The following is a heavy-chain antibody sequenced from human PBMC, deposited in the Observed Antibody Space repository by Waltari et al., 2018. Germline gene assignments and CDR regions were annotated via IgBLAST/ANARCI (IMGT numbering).Heavy chain of an antibody. Sequence: QVQLQESGPGLVKPSETLSLTCTVSGGSISSYYWSWIRQPPGKGLEWIGDIYYSGSTNYKPALKSRVTISVDTSKNQFSLKLSSVTAADTAVYYCARQGGGRGATQTRAFDYWGQGTLVTVSS. V-gene: IGHV4-59*08. CDR2: IYYSGST. J-gene: IGHJ4*02. D-gene: IGHD1-26*01. CDR1: GGSISSYY. CDR3: ARQGGGRGATQTRAFDY.